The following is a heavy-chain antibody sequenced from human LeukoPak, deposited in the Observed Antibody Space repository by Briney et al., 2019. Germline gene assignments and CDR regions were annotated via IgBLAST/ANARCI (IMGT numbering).Heavy chain of an antibody. D-gene: IGHD3-22*01. J-gene: IGHJ4*02. V-gene: IGHV3-23*01. CDR1: GFTFSTYA. CDR2: ISGSDDGT. Sequence: PGGSLRLSCAASGFTFSTYAMSWVRQIPGKGLEWVSAISGSDDGTYYADSVKGRFTISRDNAKNSLYLQMNSLRAEDTAVYYCARGYPTYYYDSSGYSTKYYFDYWGQGTLVTVSS. CDR3: ARGYPTYYYDSSGYSTKYYFDY.